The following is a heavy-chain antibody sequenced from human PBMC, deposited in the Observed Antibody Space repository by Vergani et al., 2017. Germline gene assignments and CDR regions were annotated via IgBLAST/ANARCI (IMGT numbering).Heavy chain of an antibody. Sequence: EVELVESGGKLVQPGGSLRLSCATSGFPFSFYWMSWVRQAPGKGLEWVANVKQDGSDKYYVDSVKGRFTISRDNAKNILYLEMKGLRAEDTAFYYCARVRYYGSGGCHPGEYYYYMDVWGKGTTVTVSS. J-gene: IGHJ6*03. CDR3: ARVRYYGSGGCHPGEYYYYMDV. CDR2: VKQDGSDK. D-gene: IGHD2-15*01. CDR1: GFPFSFYW. V-gene: IGHV3-7*01.